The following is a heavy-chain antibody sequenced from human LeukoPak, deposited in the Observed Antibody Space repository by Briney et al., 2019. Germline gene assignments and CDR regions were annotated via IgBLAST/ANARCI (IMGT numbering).Heavy chain of an antibody. D-gene: IGHD2-15*01. CDR3: ARQYCTGGSCYSGDFFDY. V-gene: IGHV3-53*01. J-gene: IGHJ4*02. CDR1: GFTVSSNY. CDR2: IYSGGST. Sequence: PGGSLRLSCAASGFTVSSNYMSWVRQAPGKGLEWVSVIYSGGSTYYADSVKGRFTISRDNSKNTLYPQMNSLRAEDTAVYYCARQYCTGGSCYSGDFFDYWGRGTLVTVSS.